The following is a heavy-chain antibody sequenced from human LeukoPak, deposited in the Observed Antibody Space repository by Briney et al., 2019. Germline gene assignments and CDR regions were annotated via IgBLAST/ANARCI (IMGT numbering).Heavy chain of an antibody. CDR3: ARVGPWVNPDYYYYYMDV. Sequence: GGALRLSLSASGFTFRRYSMDLVRQAPGEGLEVGPSIRRSSSYISYADSVKGRFTISRDNAKNSLYLQMNSLRAEDTAVYYCARVGPWVNPDYYYYYMDVWGKGTTVTVSS. D-gene: IGHD1-14*01. CDR1: GFTFRRYS. V-gene: IGHV3-21*01. CDR2: IRRSSSYI. J-gene: IGHJ6*03.